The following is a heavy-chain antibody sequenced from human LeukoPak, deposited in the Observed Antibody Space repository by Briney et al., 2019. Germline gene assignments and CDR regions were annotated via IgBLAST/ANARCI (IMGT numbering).Heavy chain of an antibody. CDR3: ANYGRGTGFDP. CDR2: INKDGSST. CDR1: GFTFNSYW. Sequence: PGGSLRLSCVVSGFTFNSYWMHWVRQAPGKGLVWVSRINKDGSSTSYADSVKGRFTISRDNAKNTLYLQMNSLRAEDTAVYYCANYGRGTGFDPWGQGTLVTVSS. J-gene: IGHJ5*02. D-gene: IGHD3-16*01. V-gene: IGHV3-74*01.